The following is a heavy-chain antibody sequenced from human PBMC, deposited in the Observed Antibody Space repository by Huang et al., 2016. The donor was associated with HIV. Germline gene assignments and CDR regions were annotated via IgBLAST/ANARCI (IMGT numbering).Heavy chain of an antibody. CDR2: INPNSGGT. D-gene: IGHD5-18*01. J-gene: IGHJ4*02. CDR1: GYTFIDYY. V-gene: IGHV1-2*02. CDR3: AIVKTRYTYAKGPLDY. Sequence: QVPLVQSGAEVKKPGASVKVSCKASGYTFIDYYMHWVRQAPGQGLELMGWINPNSGGTNYAQKFQGRVTMTRDTSISTAYMELSRLRSDDTALYYCAIVKTRYTYAKGPLDYWGQGTLVTVSS.